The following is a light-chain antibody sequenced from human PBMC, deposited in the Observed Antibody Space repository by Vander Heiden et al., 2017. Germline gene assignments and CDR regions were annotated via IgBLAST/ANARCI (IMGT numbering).Light chain of an antibody. J-gene: IGKJ2*01. V-gene: IGKV1-5*03. CDR3: QQFNSYPYT. CDR1: QSISSW. CDR2: RAS. Sequence: DIQMTQSPSTLSASVGDRVTITCRASQSISSWLAWYQQKPGKAPKLLIYRASTLESGVPSRFSGSGSGTEFTLTISSLQPDDFATYYCQQFNSYPYTFGQGTKLEIK.